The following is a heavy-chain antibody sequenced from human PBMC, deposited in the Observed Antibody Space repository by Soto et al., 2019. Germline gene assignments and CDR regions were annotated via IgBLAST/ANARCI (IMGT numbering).Heavy chain of an antibody. CDR3: ARASVVVAIGAGDFDY. CDR1: GGSISSGGYY. D-gene: IGHD3-22*01. CDR2: IYYSGST. Sequence: PSETLSLTCTVSGGSISSGGYYWSWIRQHPGKGLEWIGYIYYSGSTYYNPSLKSRVTISVDTSKNQFSLKLSSVTAADTAVYYCARASVVVAIGAGDFDYWGQGTLVTVSS. V-gene: IGHV4-31*03. J-gene: IGHJ4*02.